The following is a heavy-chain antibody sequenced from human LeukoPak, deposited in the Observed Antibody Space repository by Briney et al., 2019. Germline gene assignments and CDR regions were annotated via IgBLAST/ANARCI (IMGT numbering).Heavy chain of an antibody. Sequence: GGSLRLSCAVSGFTFNNYWMSWVRQAPGKGLEWVANIRTDGGEISYVDSVKGRFTISRDNAKNSVYLQMNSLRAEDTAVYYCAKSTVVTDPFDYWGQGTLVTVSS. D-gene: IGHD4-23*01. CDR1: GFTFNNYW. J-gene: IGHJ4*02. V-gene: IGHV3-7*01. CDR2: IRTDGGEI. CDR3: AKSTVVTDPFDY.